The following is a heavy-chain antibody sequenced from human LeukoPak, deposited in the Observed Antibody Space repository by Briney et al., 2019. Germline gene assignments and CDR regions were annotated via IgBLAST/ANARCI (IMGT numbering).Heavy chain of an antibody. CDR1: GGSISSGGYY. J-gene: IGHJ4*02. D-gene: IGHD6-19*01. CDR3: ARGYSSGWSWDY. V-gene: IGHV4-31*03. CDR2: IYYSGST. Sequence: SQTLSLTCTVSGGSISSGGYYWSWIRQHPGKGLEWIGYIYYSGSTHYNPSLKSRVTISVDTSKNQFSLKLSSVTAADTAVYYCARGYSSGWSWDYWGQGTLVTVSS.